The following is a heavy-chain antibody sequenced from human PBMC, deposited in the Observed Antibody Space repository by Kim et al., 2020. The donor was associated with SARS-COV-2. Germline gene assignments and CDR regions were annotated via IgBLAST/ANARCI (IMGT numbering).Heavy chain of an antibody. Sequence: GGSLRLSCAASGFTLSSYWMSWVRQAPGKGLEWVATIKQDGSEKYYVDSVKGRFTISRDNAKNSLYLQMNSLRAEDTAVYYCASGLVRSRGRPAFDVWGQGTMVTVSS. V-gene: IGHV3-7*01. CDR3: ASGLVRSRGRPAFDV. D-gene: IGHD3-10*01. CDR1: GFTLSSYW. J-gene: IGHJ3*01. CDR2: IKQDGSEK.